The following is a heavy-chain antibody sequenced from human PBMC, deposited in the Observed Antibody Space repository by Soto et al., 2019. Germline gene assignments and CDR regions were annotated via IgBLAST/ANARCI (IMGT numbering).Heavy chain of an antibody. Sequence: QVQLVQSGAEVKKPGSSVKVSCKASGGTFSRNAINWVRQAPGQGLEWMGGIIPLFGTTNYAQNFQGRVTITADESTNTAYMELSSLRSEDTVVYYCARDGAVTVTTSYFDYWGQGTLVSVSS. CDR3: ARDGAVTVTTSYFDY. V-gene: IGHV1-69*12. J-gene: IGHJ4*02. CDR1: GGTFSRNA. CDR2: IIPLFGTT. D-gene: IGHD4-17*01.